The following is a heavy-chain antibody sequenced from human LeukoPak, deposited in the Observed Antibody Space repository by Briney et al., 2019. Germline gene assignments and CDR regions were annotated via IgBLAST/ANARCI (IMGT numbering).Heavy chain of an antibody. CDR2: IYYSGST. CDR1: GGSISSGDYY. CDR3: ARGIVVVPAASQHYYYYYMDV. V-gene: IGHV4-30-4*08. J-gene: IGHJ6*03. D-gene: IGHD2-2*01. Sequence: SQTLSLTCTVSGGSISSGDYYWSWIRQPPGKGLEWIGYIYYSGSTYYNPSLKSRVTISVDTSKNQFSLELSSVTAADTAVYYCARGIVVVPAASQHYYYYYMDVWGKGTTVTVSS.